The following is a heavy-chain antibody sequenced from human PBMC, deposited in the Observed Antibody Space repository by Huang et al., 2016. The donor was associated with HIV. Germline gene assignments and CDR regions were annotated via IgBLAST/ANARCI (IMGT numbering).Heavy chain of an antibody. CDR2: INRDGSRT. CDR1: GFSISSSW. J-gene: IGHJ4*02. D-gene: IGHD3-22*01. V-gene: IGHV3-74*01. CDR3: ARDPRIQSWLNFFDY. Sequence: EVQLVESGGGLVQPGGSLRLSCAASGFSISSSWMHWVRQAPGKGLVWVSRINRDGSRTSYAASVKGRFTISRDNAKNTLYLQMNSLRSEDTAVYYCARDPRIQSWLNFFDYWGQGTLVSVSS.